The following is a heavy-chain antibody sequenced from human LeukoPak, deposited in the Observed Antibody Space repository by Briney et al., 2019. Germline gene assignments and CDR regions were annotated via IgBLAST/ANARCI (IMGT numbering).Heavy chain of an antibody. CDR1: GYIFTDYY. V-gene: IGHV1-2*02. CDR3: ARYLSGYDYFDY. Sequence: ASVKVSCKTSGYIFTDYYMHWVRQAPGQGLEWMGWINSNTGGPKYAQRFQGRVTMTRDTSISTVNMELNTLISDDTAIYYCARYLSGYDYFDYWGQGTLVTVSS. D-gene: IGHD5-12*01. CDR2: INSNTGGP. J-gene: IGHJ4*02.